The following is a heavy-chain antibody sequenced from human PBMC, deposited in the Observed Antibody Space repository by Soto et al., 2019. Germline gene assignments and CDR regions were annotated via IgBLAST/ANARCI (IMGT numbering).Heavy chain of an antibody. V-gene: IGHV3-30*18. J-gene: IGHJ4*02. CDR3: AKDHYYYDSSGYSFFDY. D-gene: IGHD3-22*01. CDR1: GFTFSSYG. CDR2: ISYDGNNK. Sequence: QVQLVESGGGVVQPGRSLRLSCAASGFTFSSYGMHWVRQAPGKGLEWVAVISYDGNNKYYADSVKGRFTISRDNSKNXLYLQMNSLRAEDTAVYYCAKDHYYYDSSGYSFFDYWGQGTLVTVSS.